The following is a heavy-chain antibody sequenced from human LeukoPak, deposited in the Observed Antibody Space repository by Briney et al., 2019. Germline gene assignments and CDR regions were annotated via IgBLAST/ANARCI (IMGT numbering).Heavy chain of an antibody. D-gene: IGHD3/OR15-3a*01. J-gene: IGHJ4*02. Sequence: PGGSLRLSCAASGFTLSDYYMSWIRQAPGKGLEWVSYSSSSGSTIYYADSEKGRFAISRDNAKNSLYLQMNSLRAEDTAVYYCARRRDFIDYWGQGTLVTVSS. V-gene: IGHV3-11*01. CDR1: GFTLSDYY. CDR2: SSSSGSTI. CDR3: ARRRDFIDY.